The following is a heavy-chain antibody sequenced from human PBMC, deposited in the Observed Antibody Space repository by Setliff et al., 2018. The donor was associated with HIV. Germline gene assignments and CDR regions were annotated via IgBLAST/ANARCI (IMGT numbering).Heavy chain of an antibody. J-gene: IGHJ4*02. CDR2: IKSKTDGGTT. CDR3: TTDASSGWYWYYFDY. D-gene: IGHD6-19*01. V-gene: IGHV3-15*01. CDR1: GLTFSNAW. Sequence: GGSLRLSCVVSGLTFSNAWLTWVRQAPGKGLEWVGRIKSKTDGGTTDYAAPVKGRFTIARDDSKNTLYLQMNSLKTEDTAVYYCTTDASSGWYWYYFDYWGQGTLVTVSS.